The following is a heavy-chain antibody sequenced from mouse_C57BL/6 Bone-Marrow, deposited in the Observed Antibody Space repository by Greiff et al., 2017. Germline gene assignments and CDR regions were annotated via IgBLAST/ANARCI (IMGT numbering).Heavy chain of an antibody. J-gene: IGHJ3*01. CDR2: IYPRSGNT. Sequence: VQLQESGAELARPGASVKLSCKASGYTFTSYGISWVKQRTGQGLEWIGEIYPRSGNTYYNEKFKGKATLTADKSSSTAYMELRSLTSEDSAVYFCARIGLYDYGSKAYWGQGTLVTVSA. V-gene: IGHV1-81*01. CDR3: ARIGLYDYGSKAY. CDR1: GYTFTSYG. D-gene: IGHD1-1*01.